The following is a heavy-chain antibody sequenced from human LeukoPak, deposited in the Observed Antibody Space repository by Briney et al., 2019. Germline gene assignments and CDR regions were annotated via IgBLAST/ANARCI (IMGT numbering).Heavy chain of an antibody. V-gene: IGHV4-59*01. CDR3: ARGRVVDRNYYYYYMDV. Sequence: PSETLSLTCTVSGGSISSYYWSWIRQPPGKGLEWIGYIYYSGSTNYNPSLKSRVTISVDTSKNQFSLRLSSVTAADPAVYYCARGRVVDRNYYYYYMDVWGKGTTVTVSS. CDR2: IYYSGST. J-gene: IGHJ6*03. D-gene: IGHD3-22*01. CDR1: GGSISSYY.